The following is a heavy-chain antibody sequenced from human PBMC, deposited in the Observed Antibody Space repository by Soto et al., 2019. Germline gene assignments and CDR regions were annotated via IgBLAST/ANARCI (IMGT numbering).Heavy chain of an antibody. V-gene: IGHV3-21*01. Sequence: GESLKISCAASGFTFSSYSMNWVRQAPGKGLEWVSSISSSSSYIYYADSVKGRFTISRDNAKNSLYLQMNSLRAEDTAVYYCARDGELVYDILTGYSDYWGQGTLVTVSS. CDR3: ARDGELVYDILTGYSDY. CDR2: ISSSSSYI. J-gene: IGHJ4*02. D-gene: IGHD3-9*01. CDR1: GFTFSSYS.